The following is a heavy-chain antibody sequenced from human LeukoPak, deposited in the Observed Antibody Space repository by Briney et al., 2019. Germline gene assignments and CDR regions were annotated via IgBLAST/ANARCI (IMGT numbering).Heavy chain of an antibody. CDR3: AQAARRATPLPFDY. Sequence: PGGSLRLSCAASGFTFSSYSMNWVRQAPGKGLEWVSAISGSGGSTYYADSVKGRFTISRDNSKNTLYLQMISLRAEDTAVYYCAQAARRATPLPFDYWGQGTLVTVSS. V-gene: IGHV3-23*01. J-gene: IGHJ4*02. CDR1: GFTFSSYS. CDR2: ISGSGGST.